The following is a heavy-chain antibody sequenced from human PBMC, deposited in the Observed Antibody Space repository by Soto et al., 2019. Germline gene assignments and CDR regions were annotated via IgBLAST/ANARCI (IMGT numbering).Heavy chain of an antibody. V-gene: IGHV3-33*01. CDR2: IRYHGREE. CDR3: VRGCGSAVYASHFDY. CDR1: GYSFNIYG. J-gene: IGHJ4*02. Sequence: QVQLVESGGGVVQPGTSLRLSCAASGYSFNIYGMHWVRQAPGKGPEYVAGIRYHGREEFYGDSVRGRFTISRDNYRNMRSLQMNSLRVEDTAVYYCVRGCGSAVYASHFDYWGQGIPVTVSS. D-gene: IGHD2-8*01.